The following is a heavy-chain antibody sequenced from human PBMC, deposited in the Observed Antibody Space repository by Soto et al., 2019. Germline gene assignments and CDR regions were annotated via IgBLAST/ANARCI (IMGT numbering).Heavy chain of an antibody. CDR1: GFTFSNYD. J-gene: IGHJ4*02. V-gene: IGHV3-48*01. D-gene: IGHD2-15*01. CDR2: ISSSSGNI. CDR3: ARGPTCIEGYCSSGSWHDY. Sequence: EVQLVESGGDLVQPGESLRVSCAASGFTFSNYDMNWVRQAPGKGLEWVSYISSSSGNIYYADSVKGRFTTSRDNAKNSLYMQMNSLRADDTAVYYCARGPTCIEGYCSSGSWHDYWGQGTLVTVPS.